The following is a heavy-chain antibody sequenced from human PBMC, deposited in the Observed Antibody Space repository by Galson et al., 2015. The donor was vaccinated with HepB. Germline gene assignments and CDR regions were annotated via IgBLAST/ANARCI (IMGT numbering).Heavy chain of an antibody. Sequence: SLRLSCAPSGFTFSGFGIQWVRQAPGEGLEWVAVISYDGSNKYYADSVKGRFTISRDNSKNTLYLQMNSLRPEDTAVYYCAKNGIYGDYSDSWGQGTLVTVSS. J-gene: IGHJ4*02. CDR2: ISYDGSNK. CDR3: AKNGIYGDYSDS. V-gene: IGHV3-30*18. D-gene: IGHD4-17*01. CDR1: GFTFSGFG.